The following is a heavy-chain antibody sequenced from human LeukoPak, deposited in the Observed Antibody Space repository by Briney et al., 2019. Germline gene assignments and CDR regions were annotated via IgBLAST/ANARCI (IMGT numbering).Heavy chain of an antibody. V-gene: IGHV3-48*03. CDR1: EFTFSSYE. J-gene: IGHJ4*02. D-gene: IGHD5-12*01. Sequence: GGSLRLSCAASEFTFSSYEMNWVRQAPGKGLEWASYISNSGSPIYYADSVKGRFTISRDNAKNSLYLQMNSLRAEDTAVYYCARAWLRIIDYWGQGTLVTGSS. CDR2: ISNSGSPI. CDR3: ARAWLRIIDY.